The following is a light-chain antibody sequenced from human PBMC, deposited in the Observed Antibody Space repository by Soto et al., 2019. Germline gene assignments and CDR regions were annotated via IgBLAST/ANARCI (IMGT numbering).Light chain of an antibody. V-gene: IGLV8-61*01. CDR1: SSSVLTSYY. J-gene: IGLJ2*01. Sequence: QAVVSQEPSFPGSPGETVTLTCGLTSSSVLTSYYPSWYQQTPGQAPRTLIYSTNIPSSGVPDRFSGSILRNKSALTITGAQADDESDYYCALYVGSGNVVFGGGTKVTVL. CDR3: ALYVGSGNVV. CDR2: STN.